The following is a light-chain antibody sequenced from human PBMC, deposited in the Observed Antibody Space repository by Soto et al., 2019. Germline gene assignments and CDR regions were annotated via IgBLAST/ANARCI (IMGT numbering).Light chain of an antibody. Sequence: QSVLTQPASVSGSPGQSITISCTGTSSDVGGYNYVSWYQQHPGKAPKLMIYEVSNRPSGVSNRFSGSKSGNTASLTISGLQAEDEADYYCRSYTSSMTRVVFGGGTKLTVL. V-gene: IGLV2-14*01. CDR3: RSYTSSMTRVV. J-gene: IGLJ2*01. CDR1: SSDVGGYNY. CDR2: EVS.